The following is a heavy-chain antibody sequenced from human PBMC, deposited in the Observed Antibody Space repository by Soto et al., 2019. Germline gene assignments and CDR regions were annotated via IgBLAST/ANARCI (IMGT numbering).Heavy chain of an antibody. D-gene: IGHD2-2*01. CDR3: ARLDCSTASCYRGNFYYGMDV. V-gene: IGHV5-51*01. CDR1: GYGFTSYW. J-gene: IGHJ6*02. CDR2: TYPGDSDT. Sequence: PRESLKISCKGSGYGFTSYWVAWVRQVPGKGLELMGITYPGDSDTRYSPSFQGQVTNSADKSITTAYVQWNSLKASDTATYYCARLDCSTASCYRGNFYYGMDVWGQGTTVTVSS.